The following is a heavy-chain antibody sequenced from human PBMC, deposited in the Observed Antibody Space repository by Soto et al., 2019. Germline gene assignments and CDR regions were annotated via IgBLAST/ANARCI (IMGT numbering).Heavy chain of an antibody. CDR2: IYYSGST. CDR3: ARLGATLTFDY. D-gene: IGHD1-26*01. V-gene: IGHV4-39*01. J-gene: IGHJ4*02. CDR1: GGSISSSSYY. Sequence: PSETLSLTCTVSGGSISSSSYYWGWIRQPPGKGLEWIGSIYYSGSTYYNPSLKSRVTISVDTSKNQFSLKLSSVTAADTAVYYCARLGATLTFDYWGQGTLVTVSS.